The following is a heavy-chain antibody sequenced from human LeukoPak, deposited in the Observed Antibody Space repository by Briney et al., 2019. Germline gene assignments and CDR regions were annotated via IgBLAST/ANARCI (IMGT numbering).Heavy chain of an antibody. D-gene: IGHD6-13*01. Sequence: GGSLRLSCAASGFTFSSYWMSWVRQAPGKGLEWVANIKQDGSEEYYVDSVKGRFTISRDNAKNSLYLQMNSLRAEDTAVYYCAKGNPRIAIFDYWGQGTLVTVSS. CDR2: IKQDGSEE. V-gene: IGHV3-7*01. J-gene: IGHJ4*02. CDR3: AKGNPRIAIFDY. CDR1: GFTFSSYW.